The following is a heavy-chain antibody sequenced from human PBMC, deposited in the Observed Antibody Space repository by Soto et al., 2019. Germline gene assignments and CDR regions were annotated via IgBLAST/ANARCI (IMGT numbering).Heavy chain of an antibody. V-gene: IGHV2-5*02. CDR2: IYWDDDK. J-gene: IGHJ4*02. CDR1: GFSLSTSGVG. D-gene: IGHD3-22*01. CDR3: ARRQSYYYDSSGYYPFDY. Sequence: QITLKESGPTLVKPTQTLTLTCTFSGFSLSTSGVGVGWIRQPPGKALEGLALIYWDDDKRYSPSLKSRLTITKDTSKNQVVLTMTNMDPVDTATYYCARRQSYYYDSSGYYPFDYWGQGTLVTVSS.